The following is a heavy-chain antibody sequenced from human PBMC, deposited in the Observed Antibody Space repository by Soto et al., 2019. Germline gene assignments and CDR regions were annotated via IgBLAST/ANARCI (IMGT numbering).Heavy chain of an antibody. V-gene: IGHV4-34*01. J-gene: IGHJ6*02. D-gene: IGHD3-3*01. CDR1: GGSFSGYY. Sequence: QVQLPQWGAGLLTPSETLSLTCAVYGGSFSGYYWSWIRQPPGKGLEWIGEITHSGSTNYNPSLKSRVTTAVDTYKNKFALKLSSVTAADTAVYYSARGKVLISVGGVIQRNYYDYYGMDVGGQGTPVTV. CDR3: ARGKVLISVGGVIQRNYYDYYGMDV. CDR2: ITHSGST.